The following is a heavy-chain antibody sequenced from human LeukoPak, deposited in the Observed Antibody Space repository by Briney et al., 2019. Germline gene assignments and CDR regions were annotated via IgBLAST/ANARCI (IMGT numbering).Heavy chain of an antibody. CDR3: ARLAYYDYVWGSYRPFDY. J-gene: IGHJ4*02. V-gene: IGHV4-39*01. D-gene: IGHD3-16*02. CDR2: IYYSGST. CDR1: GGSISSGDYY. Sequence: SETLSLTCTVSGGSISSGDYYWGWIRQPPGKGLEWIGSIYYSGSTYYNPSLKSRVTISVDTSKNQFSLKLSSVTAADTAVYYCARLAYYDYVWGSYRPFDYWGQGTLVTVSS.